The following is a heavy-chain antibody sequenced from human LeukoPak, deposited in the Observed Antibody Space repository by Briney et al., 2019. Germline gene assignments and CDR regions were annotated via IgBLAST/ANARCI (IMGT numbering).Heavy chain of an antibody. CDR3: SKGNGGGIAAVIDY. CDR2: ISWNSGSI. V-gene: IGHV3-9*01. J-gene: IGHJ4*02. D-gene: IGHD6-13*01. Sequence: PSRPLRLSCAASGFTFDDYAMHWVRQAPGKGLEWVPGISWNSGSIGYADSVKGRFTISRDNAKNSLYLQMNSLRAEDTALYYISKGNGGGIAAVIDYWGQGTLVTVSS. CDR1: GFTFDDYA.